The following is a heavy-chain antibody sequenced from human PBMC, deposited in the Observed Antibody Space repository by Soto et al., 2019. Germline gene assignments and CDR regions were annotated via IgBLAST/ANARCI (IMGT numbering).Heavy chain of an antibody. CDR1: GGSINSSDW. CDR3: ARDHQYSSGWSFDF. V-gene: IGHV4-4*02. D-gene: IGHD6-13*01. CDR2: IYHGGNI. Sequence: QVQLQESGPGLVKPSGTLSLTCAVSGGSINSSDWWNWVRQPPGKGLEWIGEIYHGGNIYYNPSLKSRVTISLDMSKNQFSLTLNSVAAADTAVYYCARDHQYSSGWSFDFWGQGTLVTVSS. J-gene: IGHJ4*02.